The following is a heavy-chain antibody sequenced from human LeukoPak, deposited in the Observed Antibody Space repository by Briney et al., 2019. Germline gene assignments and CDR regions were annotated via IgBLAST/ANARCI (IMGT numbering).Heavy chain of an antibody. CDR2: INYSGST. J-gene: IGHJ6*02. D-gene: IGHD2-2*01. CDR3: ARGRVVPAAMGRKKYYGMDV. CDR1: GGSISSCSYY. V-gene: IGHV4-39*07. Sequence: SETLSLTCTVSGGSISSCSYYWGWIRQPPGKGLEWIGNINYSGSTYHNPSLKSRVTISVDTSKNQFSLNLSSVTAADTAVYYCARGRVVPAAMGRKKYYGMDVWGQGTTVTVSS.